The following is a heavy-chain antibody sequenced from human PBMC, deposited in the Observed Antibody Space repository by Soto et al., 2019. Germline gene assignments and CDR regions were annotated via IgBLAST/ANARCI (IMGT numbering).Heavy chain of an antibody. V-gene: IGHV4-34*01. CDR1: GGSVNGYY. CDR3: ATRITVFGLLIPPFDP. J-gene: IGHJ5*02. CDR2: INHTGGT. Sequence: SETLSLTCAVYGGSVNGYYWNWIRQPPGKGPEWIGEINHTGGTHYNPSLKSRVTMSVDTSKNQFSLRLSSVTAADTAIYYCATRITVFGLLIPPFDPWGQGTQVTVSS. D-gene: IGHD3-3*01.